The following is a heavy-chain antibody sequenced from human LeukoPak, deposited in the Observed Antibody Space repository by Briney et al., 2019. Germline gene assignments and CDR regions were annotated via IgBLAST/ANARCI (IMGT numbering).Heavy chain of an antibody. D-gene: IGHD3-16*01. CDR1: GFTFDDYD. V-gene: IGHV3-20*01. CDR2: LNWNGGST. CDR3: ARDGGLRNFDY. J-gene: IGHJ4*02. Sequence: GGSLRLSCAAAGFTFDDYDMSWVRQAPGKGLEWVSGLNWNGGSTGYADSVKGRFTISRDNAKNSLYLQMNSLRAEDTALYHCARDGGLRNFDYWGQGTLVTVSS.